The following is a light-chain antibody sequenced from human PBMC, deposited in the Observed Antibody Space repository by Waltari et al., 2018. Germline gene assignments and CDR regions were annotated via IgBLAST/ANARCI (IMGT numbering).Light chain of an antibody. Sequence: DIQMTQSPSSLSASVGDRVTITCQASLDITNYLNWYQQKPGKAPKLLIYDASNLETGVPLRFSGSGSATEFTFTISGLQPEDIGTYYCQQYDNFPLTFGGGTKVEIK. CDR1: LDITNY. V-gene: IGKV1-33*01. J-gene: IGKJ4*01. CDR3: QQYDNFPLT. CDR2: DAS.